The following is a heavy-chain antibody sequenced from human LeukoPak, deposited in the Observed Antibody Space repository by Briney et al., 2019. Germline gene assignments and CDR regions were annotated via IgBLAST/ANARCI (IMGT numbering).Heavy chain of an antibody. V-gene: IGHV1-8*01. D-gene: IGHD1-26*01. J-gene: IGHJ6*03. CDR2: MNPNSGNT. CDR1: GYTFTSYD. Sequence: ASVKVSCKASGYTFTSYDINWVRQATGQGLEWMGWMNPNSGNTGYAQKFQGRVTMTRNTSISTAYMELSSLRSEDTAVYYCAGVVGSYYYYYYYYMDVWGKGTTVTVSS. CDR3: AGVVGSYYYYYYYYMDV.